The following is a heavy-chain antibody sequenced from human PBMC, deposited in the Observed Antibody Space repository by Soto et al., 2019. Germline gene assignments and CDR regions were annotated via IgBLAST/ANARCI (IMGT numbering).Heavy chain of an antibody. CDR2: FNHLETT. D-gene: IGHD3-10*01. J-gene: IGHJ4*02. V-gene: IGHV4-30-2*01. CDR3: ARGGGFDSFDY. CDR1: GASITYGAYS. Sequence: QLQLHMSGSGLVKPSQTLSLTCTVSGASITYGAYSWSWIRQTPGMGLEGIGYFNHLETTFYNPSFESRLTLSIDRTKNQFSLNLKSMSAADRAVYFCARGGGFDSFDYWGQGILVTVSS.